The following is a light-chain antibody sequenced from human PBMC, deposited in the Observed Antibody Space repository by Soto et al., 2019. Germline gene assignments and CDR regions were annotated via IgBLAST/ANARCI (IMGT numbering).Light chain of an antibody. J-gene: IGKJ1*01. V-gene: IGKV1-5*01. CDR2: DAS. Sequence: DIQMTQSPYTLSASVGDRVTITCRASQSVSTWLAWYQQKLGKAPKLLIYDASILQSLVPSRFSGSRSGTEFTLTISSLQPDDFATYYCQQYNSHPWTFGHGTKVDIK. CDR1: QSVSTW. CDR3: QQYNSHPWT.